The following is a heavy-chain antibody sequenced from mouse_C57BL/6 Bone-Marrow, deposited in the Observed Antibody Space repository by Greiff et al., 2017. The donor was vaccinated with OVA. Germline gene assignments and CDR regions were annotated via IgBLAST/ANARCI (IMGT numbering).Heavy chain of an antibody. CDR3: ARSPWWGLDY. CDR2: IAPNSGGT. D-gene: IGHD1-1*02. Sequence: VQLQQPGAELVKPGASVKLSCKASGYTFTSYWMHWVKQRPGRGLEWIGRIAPNSGGTKYNEKFKSKATLTGDNPSSTAYMQLSSLTSEDSAVYCCARSPWWGLDYWGQGTTLTVSS. CDR1: GYTFTSYW. V-gene: IGHV1-72*01. J-gene: IGHJ2*01.